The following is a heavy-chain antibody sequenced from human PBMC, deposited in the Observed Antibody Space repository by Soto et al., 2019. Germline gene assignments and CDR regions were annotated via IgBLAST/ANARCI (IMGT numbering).Heavy chain of an antibody. V-gene: IGHV3-74*01. CDR2: INSDGSST. Sequence: PGGSLRLSCAASGFTFSSYWMHWVRQGPGKGLVWVSRINSDGSSTSYADSVKGRFTISRDNAKNTLYLQMNSLRAEDTAVYYCARGVITFGDWYIGAFDIWGQGTMVTVSS. D-gene: IGHD3-16*01. CDR1: GFTFSSYW. CDR3: ARGVITFGDWYIGAFDI. J-gene: IGHJ3*02.